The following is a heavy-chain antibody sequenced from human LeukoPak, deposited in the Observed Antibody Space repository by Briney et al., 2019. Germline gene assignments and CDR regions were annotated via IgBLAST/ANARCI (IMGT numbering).Heavy chain of an antibody. CDR3: ARGSLGVGATIWVY. CDR1: GGSFSGYY. Sequence: SETLSLTCAVYGGSFSGYYWSWIRQPPGKGLEWIGEINHSGSTNYNPSLKSRVTISVDTSKNQFSLKLSSVTAADTAVYYCARGSLGVGATIWVYWGQGTLVTVSS. CDR2: INHSGST. D-gene: IGHD1-26*01. J-gene: IGHJ4*02. V-gene: IGHV4-34*01.